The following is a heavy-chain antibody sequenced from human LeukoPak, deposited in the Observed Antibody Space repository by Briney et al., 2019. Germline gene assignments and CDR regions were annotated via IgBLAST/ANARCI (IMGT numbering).Heavy chain of an antibody. Sequence: SETLSLTCAVFGGSFSGYYWSWIRQPPGKGLEWIGEINHGGSINYNSSLKSRVTISVDTSKNQFSLKLSSVTAADTAVYYCANSDVPATAIDYWGQGTLVTVSS. D-gene: IGHD2-2*01. CDR1: GGSFSGYY. CDR3: ANSDVPATAIDY. CDR2: INHGGSI. J-gene: IGHJ4*02. V-gene: IGHV4-34*01.